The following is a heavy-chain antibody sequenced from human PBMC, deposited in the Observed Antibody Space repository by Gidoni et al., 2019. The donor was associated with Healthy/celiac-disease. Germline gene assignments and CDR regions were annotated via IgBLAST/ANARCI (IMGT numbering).Heavy chain of an antibody. J-gene: IGHJ3*02. CDR3: ARQAPDYYGSGSDDAFDI. CDR1: GYSFTSYW. CDR2: IYPVEPDT. Sequence: EVQLVQSGAEVKKPGESLKIPCKGSGYSFTSYWSGWVRQMPGKGLEWMGLIYPVEPDTKYSPSFQGQVTISADKSISTAYLQWSSLKASDTAMYYCARQAPDYYGSGSDDAFDIWGQGTMVTVSS. D-gene: IGHD3-10*01. V-gene: IGHV5-51*01.